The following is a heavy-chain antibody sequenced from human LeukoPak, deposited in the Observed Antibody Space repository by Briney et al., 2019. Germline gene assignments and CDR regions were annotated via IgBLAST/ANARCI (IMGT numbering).Heavy chain of an antibody. CDR3: ARGRVSSSTWYSTYYYYFYMDV. CDR2: VDHTGST. CDR1: DDSITMYY. V-gene: IGHV4-59*01. J-gene: IGHJ6*03. Sequence: PSETLSLTCSVSDDSITMYYWTWIRQPPGKGLEWIGYVDHTGSTNFNPSLNGRVSISRDTTKNLFSLRLRSVTAADTAVYFCARGRVSSSTWYSTYYYYFYMDVWGKATTVTVSS. D-gene: IGHD1-1*01.